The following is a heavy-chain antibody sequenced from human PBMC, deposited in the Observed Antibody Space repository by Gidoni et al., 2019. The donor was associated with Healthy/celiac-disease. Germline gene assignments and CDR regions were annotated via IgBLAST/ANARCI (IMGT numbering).Heavy chain of an antibody. V-gene: IGHV1-2*02. CDR3: ARDPGYSGSYLFDY. J-gene: IGHJ4*02. CDR2: IKPNSGGT. D-gene: IGHD1-26*01. CDR1: GSTFTGYY. Sequence: QVQLVQSGAEVKKPGASVKVSCKASGSTFTGYYMHWVRQAPGQGLEWMGWIKPNSGGTNYAQKFQGRVTMTRDTSISTAYMELSRLRSDDTAVYYCARDPGYSGSYLFDYWGQGTLVTVSS.